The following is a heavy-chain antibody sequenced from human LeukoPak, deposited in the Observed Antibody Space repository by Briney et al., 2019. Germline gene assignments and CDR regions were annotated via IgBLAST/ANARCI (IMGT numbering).Heavy chain of an antibody. CDR1: GFTFSSYA. Sequence: GGSLRLSCAASGFTFSSYAMHWVRQAPGKGLEWVAVISYDGSNKYYADSVKGRFTISRDNSKNSLYLQMNSLRAEDTALYYCAKDTAAAGLYYFDYWGQGTLVTVSS. D-gene: IGHD6-13*01. CDR2: ISYDGSNK. J-gene: IGHJ4*02. V-gene: IGHV3-30-3*01. CDR3: AKDTAAAGLYYFDY.